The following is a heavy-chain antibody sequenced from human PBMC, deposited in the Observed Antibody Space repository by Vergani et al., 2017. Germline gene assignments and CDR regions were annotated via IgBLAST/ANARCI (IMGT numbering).Heavy chain of an antibody. CDR1: GGSISSRSYY. J-gene: IGHJ6*02. D-gene: IGHD2-2*01. CDR2: IYYTGST. CDR3: ARDDIVVVPAAQYSYYGMDV. Sequence: QLQLQESGPGLVKPSETLSLNCTVSGGSISSRSYYWGWIRQPPGKGLEWVGSIYYTGSTYYNPSLKSRVTISVDTSKNRFSLNLSSVTAADTAVYYCARDDIVVVPAAQYSYYGMDVWGQGTTVTVSS. V-gene: IGHV4-39*01.